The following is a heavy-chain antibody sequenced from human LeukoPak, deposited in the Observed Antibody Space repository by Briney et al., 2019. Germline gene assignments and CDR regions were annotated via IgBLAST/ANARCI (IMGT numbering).Heavy chain of an antibody. CDR2: ISGSGGST. V-gene: IGHV3-23*01. CDR3: APRGIAAAGPGVWFDP. J-gene: IGHJ5*02. D-gene: IGHD6-13*01. Sequence: GGSLRLSCAASGFTFSSYAMSWVRQAPGKGLEWVSAISGSGGSTYYADSVKGRFTISRDNSKNTLYLQMNSLRAEDTAVYCCAPRGIAAAGPGVWFDPWGQGTLVTVSS. CDR1: GFTFSSYA.